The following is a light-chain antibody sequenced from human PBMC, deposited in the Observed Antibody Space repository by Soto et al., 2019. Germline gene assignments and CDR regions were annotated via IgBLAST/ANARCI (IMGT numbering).Light chain of an antibody. CDR2: SNN. CDR1: NSNIGSNA. Sequence: QSVLTQPPSASETPGQRVNISCSGSNSNIGSNAVNWYQQLPGTAPKLLIYSNNQRPSGVPDRFSGSKSGTSASLAISGLQSEDEADYYCAAWDDTLNGVLFGGGTKLTVL. J-gene: IGLJ2*01. CDR3: AAWDDTLNGVL. V-gene: IGLV1-44*01.